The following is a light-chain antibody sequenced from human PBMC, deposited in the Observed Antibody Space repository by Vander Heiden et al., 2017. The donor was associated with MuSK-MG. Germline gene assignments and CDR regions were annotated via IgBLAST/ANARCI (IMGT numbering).Light chain of an antibody. CDR1: NIGSKS. CDR3: QVWDSSSDHQWV. J-gene: IGLJ3*02. Sequence: SYVLTQPPSVSVAPGQPARITCGGTNIGSKSVHWYQQKPGQAPVLVVYDDSARPSGIPERFSGSNSGNTATLTISRVEAGDEADYYGQVWDSSSDHQWVFGGGTKLTVL. CDR2: DDS. V-gene: IGLV3-21*02.